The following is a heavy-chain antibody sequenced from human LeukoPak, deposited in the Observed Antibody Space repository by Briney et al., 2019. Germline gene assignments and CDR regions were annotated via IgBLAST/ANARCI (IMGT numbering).Heavy chain of an antibody. CDR2: FNPNSVGP. J-gene: IGHJ3*02. Sequence: ASVKVSCKASGYTFTGYYMHWVRQAPGQGLEWMGWFNPNSVGPNYAQKFQGRVTMTRDTSISTAYMELSRLRSDDTAVYYCARLRLPHDAFDIWGQGTMVTVSS. CDR1: GYTFTGYY. D-gene: IGHD3-16*01. V-gene: IGHV1-2*02. CDR3: ARLRLPHDAFDI.